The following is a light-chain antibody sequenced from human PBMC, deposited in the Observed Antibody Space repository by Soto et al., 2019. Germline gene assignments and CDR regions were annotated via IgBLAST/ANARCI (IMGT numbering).Light chain of an antibody. CDR2: EVS. CDR1: ESLLHITGEPF. CDR3: MQSTQLPPT. V-gene: IGKV2D-29*02. J-gene: IGKJ5*01. Sequence: DGVMTQTPLSLSVAPGQPASISCNSSESLLHITGEPFLFWYLPQPGQSPQLLIYEVSTRVSGVPDRFSGSGSGTDFTLEISRVETDDVGIYYCMQSTQLPPTFGQGTRLEIK.